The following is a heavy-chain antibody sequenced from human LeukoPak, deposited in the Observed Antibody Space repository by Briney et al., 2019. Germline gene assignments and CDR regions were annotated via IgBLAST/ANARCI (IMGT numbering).Heavy chain of an antibody. Sequence: GGSLRLSCAASGFTFDDYGMSWVRQAPGKGLEWVSGINWNGGSTGYADSVKGRFTISRDNAKNSLYLQMNSLRAEDTALYYRASTLDYDFWSGYSYWGQGTLVTVSS. CDR1: GFTFDDYG. CDR2: INWNGGST. D-gene: IGHD3-3*01. V-gene: IGHV3-20*04. J-gene: IGHJ4*02. CDR3: ASTLDYDFWSGYSY.